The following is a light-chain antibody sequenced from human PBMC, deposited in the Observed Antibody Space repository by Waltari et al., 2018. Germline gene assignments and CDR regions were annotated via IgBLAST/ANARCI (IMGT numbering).Light chain of an antibody. CDR2: DAS. J-gene: IGKJ2*01. Sequence: EIVMTQSPATLSVSPGERATLSCRASQSISSHLAWYQQTPGQAPRLLIFDASTRATGIPARFSGSGSGTEFTLTISSLQSEDFAVYYCQQYDSWPPYTFGQGTKLDIK. CDR1: QSISSH. CDR3: QQYDSWPPYT. V-gene: IGKV3-15*01.